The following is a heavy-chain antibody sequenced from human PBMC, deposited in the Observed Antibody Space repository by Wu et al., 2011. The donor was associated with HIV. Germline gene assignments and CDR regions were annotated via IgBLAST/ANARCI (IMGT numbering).Heavy chain of an antibody. D-gene: IGHD6-13*01. CDR3: AREGYSSTWYSHYYYYHNWTS. CDR2: INPNSGGT. CDR1: RYTFAGYF. J-gene: IGHJ6*03. V-gene: IGHV1-2*02. Sequence: QVLLVQSGAEVKKPGASVKVSCKASRYTFAGYFIHWVRQAPGQGLEWMGWINPNSGGTNYVQKFQGRVSIDQGRRPSAQPTWRLSRLRSDDTAVYYCAREGYSSTWYSHYYYYHNWTSGAKGNGHRXL.